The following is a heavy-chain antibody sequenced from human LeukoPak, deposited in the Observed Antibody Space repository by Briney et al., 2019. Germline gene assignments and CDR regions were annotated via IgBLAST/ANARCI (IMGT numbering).Heavy chain of an antibody. V-gene: IGHV1-69*13. J-gene: IGHJ4*02. CDR2: IIPIFGTA. CDR1: GGTFSSYA. Sequence: SVKVSCKASGGTFSSYAISWVRRAPGQGPEWMGGIIPIFGTASYAQKFQGRVTITADESTSTAYMELSSLRSEDTAVYYCAGRTYDSSGYHFDYWGQGTLVTVSS. CDR3: AGRTYDSSGYHFDY. D-gene: IGHD3-22*01.